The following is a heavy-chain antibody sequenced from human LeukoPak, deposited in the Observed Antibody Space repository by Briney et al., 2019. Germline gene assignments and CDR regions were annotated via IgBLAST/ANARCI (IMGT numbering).Heavy chain of an antibody. Sequence: PGGSLRLSCAASGFTVSSNYMSWVRQAPGKGLEWVSVIYSGGSTYDADSVKGRFTICRDNSKNTLYLQMNSLRAEDTAVYYCARTLAAAGPFDYWGQGTLVTVSS. CDR1: GFTVSSNY. D-gene: IGHD6-13*01. CDR3: ARTLAAAGPFDY. V-gene: IGHV3-53*01. CDR2: IYSGGST. J-gene: IGHJ4*02.